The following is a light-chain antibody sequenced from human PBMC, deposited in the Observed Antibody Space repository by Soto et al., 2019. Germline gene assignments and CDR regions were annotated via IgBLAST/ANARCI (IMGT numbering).Light chain of an antibody. CDR2: DAS. CDR3: QQYVSSPT. Sequence: EIVLTQSPATLSLSPGERATLSCGASQRVSSSYLAWYQQKPGLAPRLLIYDASYRATGIPDRFSGSGSGTDFTLTISRLEPEDFAVYYCQQYVSSPTFGQGTRLEIK. J-gene: IGKJ5*01. CDR1: QRVSSSY. V-gene: IGKV3D-20*01.